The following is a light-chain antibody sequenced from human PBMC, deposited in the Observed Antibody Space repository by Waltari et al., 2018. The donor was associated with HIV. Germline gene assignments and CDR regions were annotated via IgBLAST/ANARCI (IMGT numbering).Light chain of an antibody. V-gene: IGLV2-14*01. CDR2: GVY. CDR3: RSYANIDTLV. CDR1: RNDIGFYKL. J-gene: IGLJ3*02. Sequence: QSALTQPASVSGSPGQPVTISCTGTRNDIGFYKLVSWYQQHPGESPQLMIYGVYARPVGVSDRFCGYKSGNTASLTIATLQLEDEADYYCRSYANIDTLVFGGGTKLTFL.